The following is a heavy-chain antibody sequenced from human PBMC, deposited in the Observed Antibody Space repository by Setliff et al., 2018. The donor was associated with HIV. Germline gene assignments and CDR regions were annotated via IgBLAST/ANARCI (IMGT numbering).Heavy chain of an antibody. V-gene: IGHV1-2*02. J-gene: IGHJ4*02. CDR1: GYTFTGHD. D-gene: IGHD5-18*01. Sequence: ASVKVSCKASGYTFTGHDLHWVRQAPGQGLEWMGWINHNSGGGNYAQNFQGRVTMTREPSIGTAYMELNRLTSDETAVYFCAREGFGNTGDIAMAVLDYWGQGTRVTGSS. CDR2: INHNSGGG. CDR3: AREGFGNTGDIAMAVLDY.